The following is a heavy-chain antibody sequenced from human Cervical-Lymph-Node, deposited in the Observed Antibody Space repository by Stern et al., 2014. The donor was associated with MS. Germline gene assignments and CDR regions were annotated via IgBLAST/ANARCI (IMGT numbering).Heavy chain of an antibody. J-gene: IGHJ3*02. CDR2: IFPIFGTA. V-gene: IGHV1-69*01. CDR3: ARERPHNAFDI. Sequence: VPLVESGAEVKKPGSSVKVSCKASGGTFIRYAISWVRQAPGQGLEWMGGIFPIFGTANSAQKFQGRVTITADESTSTAYMELSSLRSEDTAVYYCARERPHNAFDIWGQGTMVTVSS. CDR1: GGTFIRYA.